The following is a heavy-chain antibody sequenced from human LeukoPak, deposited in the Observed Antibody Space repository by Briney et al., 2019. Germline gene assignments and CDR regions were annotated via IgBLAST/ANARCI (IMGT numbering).Heavy chain of an antibody. Sequence: PGRSLRLSCAASGFTFDDYAMHWVRHAPGKGLEWVSGISWNSGSIVYADSVKGRFTISRDDAKNSLYLQMNSLRAEDTAVYYCARLPGIVVVVAAENWFDPWGQGTLVTVSS. CDR1: GFTFDDYA. V-gene: IGHV3-9*01. D-gene: IGHD2-15*01. CDR3: ARLPGIVVVVAAENWFDP. J-gene: IGHJ5*02. CDR2: ISWNSGSI.